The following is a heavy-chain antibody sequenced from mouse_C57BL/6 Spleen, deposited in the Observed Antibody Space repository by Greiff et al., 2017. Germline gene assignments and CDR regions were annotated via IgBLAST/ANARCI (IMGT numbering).Heavy chain of an antibody. Sequence: VQLQQSVAELVRPGASVKLSCTASGFNIKNTYLHWVKQRHEQGLEWLGRIAPAKGNTKYAPKCHGKATITADTSSNTAYLHLSSLTSDDTAIYYCARADYYCSSPWFAYWGQGTLVTVSA. V-gene: IGHV14-3*01. J-gene: IGHJ3*01. CDR1: GFNIKNTY. D-gene: IGHD1-1*01. CDR2: IAPAKGNT. CDR3: ARADYYCSSPWFAY.